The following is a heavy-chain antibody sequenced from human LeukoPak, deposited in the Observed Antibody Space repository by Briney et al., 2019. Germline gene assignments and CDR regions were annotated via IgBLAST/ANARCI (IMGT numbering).Heavy chain of an antibody. V-gene: IGHV3-7*03. CDR1: GFYFRDHW. D-gene: IGHD6-19*01. CDR2: IKTDGSET. J-gene: IGHJ4*02. Sequence: GGSLRLSCAASGFYFRDHWMDWVRQAPGKGQEWVGHIKTDGSETYYLDSLKGRISISRDNTNNALYLQMNSLRVEDTAVYYCVKNDGWFHLAQWGQGTLVTVSS. CDR3: VKNDGWFHLAQ.